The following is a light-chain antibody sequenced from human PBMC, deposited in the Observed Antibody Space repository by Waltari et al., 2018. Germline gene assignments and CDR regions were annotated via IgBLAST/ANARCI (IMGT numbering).Light chain of an antibody. CDR2: AAS. J-gene: IGKJ5*01. V-gene: IGKV1-9*01. CDR3: QQLNSYPT. CDR1: QGINSY. Sequence: IQLTQSPSSLSASVGDRAPITCRASQGINSYLAWFQQKPGKAPKLLSYAASTLQSGVPSRFSGSRSGTDFTLTISSLQPADFATYYCQQLNSYPTFGQGTRLEIK.